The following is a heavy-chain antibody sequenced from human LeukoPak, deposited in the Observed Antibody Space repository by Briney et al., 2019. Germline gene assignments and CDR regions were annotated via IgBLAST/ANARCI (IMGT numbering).Heavy chain of an antibody. CDR2: INSDGSIT. V-gene: IGHV3-74*01. D-gene: IGHD3-10*01. CDR3: AKNYGSGSSLKYYYYMDV. CDR1: GFTFISYW. Sequence: QPGGSLRLSCAASGFTFISYWMHWVRQAPGKGLAWVSRINSDGSITTYADSVKGRFTISRDNSKNTLYLQMNSLRAEDTAVYYCAKNYGSGSSLKYYYYMDVWGKGTTVTVSS. J-gene: IGHJ6*03.